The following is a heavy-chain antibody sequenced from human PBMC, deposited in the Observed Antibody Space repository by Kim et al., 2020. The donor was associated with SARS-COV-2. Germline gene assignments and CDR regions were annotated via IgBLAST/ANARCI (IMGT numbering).Heavy chain of an antibody. D-gene: IGHD3-9*01. CDR3: ARDHGDPVLRYFGWFDP. J-gene: IGHJ5*02. V-gene: IGHV4-39*07. Sequence: SETLSLTCTVSGGSISSSSYYWGWIRQPPGKGLEWIGSIYYSGSTYYNPSLKSRVTISVDTSKNQFSLKLSSVTAADTAVYYCARDHGDPVLRYFGWFDPWGQGTLVTVSS. CDR2: IYYSGST. CDR1: GGSISSSSYY.